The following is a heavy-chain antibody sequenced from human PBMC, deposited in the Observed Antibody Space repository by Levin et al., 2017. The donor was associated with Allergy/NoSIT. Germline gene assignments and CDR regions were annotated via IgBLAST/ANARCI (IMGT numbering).Heavy chain of an antibody. CDR1: GGSFSGYH. D-gene: IGHD5-18*01. Sequence: ASETLSLTCAVYGGSFSGYHWSWIRQPPGKGLEWIGEINHSGNTNYNPSLKSRVTISVDTSKNQFSLNVTSVTAADTAVYYCARALYSYGYVPPHNWFDPWGQGTLVTVSS. J-gene: IGHJ5*02. V-gene: IGHV4-34*01. CDR3: ARALYSYGYVPPHNWFDP. CDR2: INHSGNT.